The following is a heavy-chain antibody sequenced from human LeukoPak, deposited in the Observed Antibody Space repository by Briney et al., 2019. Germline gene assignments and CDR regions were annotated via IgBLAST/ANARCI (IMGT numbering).Heavy chain of an antibody. V-gene: IGHV4-59*01. D-gene: IGHD3-16*01. CDR3: ARDRALEYYDYVQANYYYYYYMDV. J-gene: IGHJ6*03. CDR1: GFSISSDY. CDR2: IHNSGIT. Sequence: RASETLSLTCTVSGFSISSDYWSWVRQPPGKGLEWIGYIHNSGITNTNPSRKSRDTISEDKSKNQYSLKLSAMTGQDTAVISVARDRALEYYDYVQANYYYYYYMDVWGKGTTVTISS.